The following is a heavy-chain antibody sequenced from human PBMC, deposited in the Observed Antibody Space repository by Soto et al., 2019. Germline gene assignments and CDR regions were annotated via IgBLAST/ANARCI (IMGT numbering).Heavy chain of an antibody. J-gene: IGHJ6*02. CDR2: INHSGST. V-gene: IGHV4-34*01. Sequence: QVQLQQWGAGLLKPSETLSLTCAVYGGSFTGYYWSWLRQPPGKGPEWIGEINHSGSTKYNPSLENRVTISVDTSNNQFSLRLNSVSAADTAVYYCARTGGMDLWSQGAKVTVSS. CDR3: ARTGGMDL. CDR1: GGSFTGYY.